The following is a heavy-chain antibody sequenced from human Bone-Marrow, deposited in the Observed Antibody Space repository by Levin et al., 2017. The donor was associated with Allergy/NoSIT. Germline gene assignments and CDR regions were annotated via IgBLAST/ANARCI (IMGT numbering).Heavy chain of an antibody. Sequence: PSETLSLTCAVYGGSFSGYYWSWIRQPPGKGLEWIGEINHSGSTNYNPSLKSRVTISVDTSKNQFSLKLSSVTAADTAVYYCARGRLGYCSRYYFDYWGQGTLVTVSS. CDR1: GGSFSGYY. CDR3: ARGRLGYCSRYYFDY. D-gene: IGHD2-2*01. CDR2: INHSGST. V-gene: IGHV4-34*01. J-gene: IGHJ4*02.